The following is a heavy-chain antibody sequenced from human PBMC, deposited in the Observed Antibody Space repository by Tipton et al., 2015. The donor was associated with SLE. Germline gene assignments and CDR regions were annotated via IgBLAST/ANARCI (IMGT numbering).Heavy chain of an antibody. V-gene: IGHV4-4*07. CDR1: GGSTNSYY. Sequence: TLSLTCTVSGGSTNSYYWTWIRQPPGKGLEWIGRVYSSGSTDYNPSLESRVTMSIDTSKNEFSLKLRSVTAADTAIYYCAKDAHYNWLISGNWFDPWGQGSLVTVSS. D-gene: IGHD3-9*01. CDR3: AKDAHYNWLISGNWFDP. CDR2: VYSSGST. J-gene: IGHJ5*02.